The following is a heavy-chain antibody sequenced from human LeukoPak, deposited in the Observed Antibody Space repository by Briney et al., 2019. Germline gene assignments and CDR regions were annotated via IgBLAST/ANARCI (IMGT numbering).Heavy chain of an antibody. V-gene: IGHV1-2*02. Sequence: ASVKVSCKASGYTFTGYYMRWVRQAPGQGLEWMGWINPNSGGTNYAQKFQGRVTMTRDTSISTAYMELSRLRSGDTAVYYCAREGRVGATWGRYNWFDPWGQGTLVTVSS. D-gene: IGHD1-26*01. CDR2: INPNSGGT. CDR3: AREGRVGATWGRYNWFDP. J-gene: IGHJ5*02. CDR1: GYTFTGYY.